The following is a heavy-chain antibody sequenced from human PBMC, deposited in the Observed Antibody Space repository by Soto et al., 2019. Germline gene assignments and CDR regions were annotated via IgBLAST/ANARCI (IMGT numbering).Heavy chain of an antibody. CDR3: AREVGAKGFFDY. D-gene: IGHD1-26*01. CDR2: ISDSGGKT. V-gene: IGHV3-23*01. CDR1: GFSFSSYA. Sequence: GGSLRLSCAASGFSFSSYAMSWVRQAPGKGLEWVSAISDSGGKTYYTDSVKGRFTISRDNSKNTLYLQMNSLRVEDTAIYHCAREVGAKGFFDYWGQGTVVTVAS. J-gene: IGHJ4*02.